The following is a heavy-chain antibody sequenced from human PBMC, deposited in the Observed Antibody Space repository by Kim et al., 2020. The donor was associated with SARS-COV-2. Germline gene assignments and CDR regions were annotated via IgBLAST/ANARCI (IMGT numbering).Heavy chain of an antibody. D-gene: IGHD6-13*01. Sequence: GGSLRLSCVASGFTFSGSNVHWVRQASGKGLEWVGRIRSKANNYAATFAASVKGRSTISRDDSQNTAYLQMNSLTAEDTAVYYCTRWSAAAGNVNAFDIWGQGTMVTVSS. J-gene: IGHJ3*02. CDR1: GFTFSGSN. CDR3: TRWSAAAGNVNAFDI. V-gene: IGHV3-73*01. CDR2: IRSKANNYAA.